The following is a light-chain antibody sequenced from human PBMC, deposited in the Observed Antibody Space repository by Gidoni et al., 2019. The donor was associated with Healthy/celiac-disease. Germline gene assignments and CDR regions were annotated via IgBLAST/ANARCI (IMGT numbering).Light chain of an antibody. J-gene: IGLJ3*02. CDR2: EVS. V-gene: IGLV2-14*01. CDR1: SSDVGGYNS. Sequence: QSALTQPASVSGSPGQSITISCTGTSSDVGGYNSVSWYQQHPGKAPKLMIYEVSNRPSGVSSRFSGSKSGNTASLTISGLQAEDEADYYCSSYTSSSTLVLGGGTKLTVL. CDR3: SSYTSSSTLV.